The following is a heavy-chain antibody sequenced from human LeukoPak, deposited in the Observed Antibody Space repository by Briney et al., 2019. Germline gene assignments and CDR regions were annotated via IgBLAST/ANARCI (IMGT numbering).Heavy chain of an antibody. CDR3: AGTAGDYYYYYMDV. CDR1: GGSISSSSYY. J-gene: IGHJ6*03. Sequence: PSETLSLTCTVSGGSISSSSYYWGWIRQPPGKGLEWIGSIYYSGSTYYNPSLKSRVTISVDTSKNQFSLKLSSVTAADTAVYYCAGTAGDYYYYYMDVWGKGTTVTISS. D-gene: IGHD4-17*01. CDR2: IYYSGST. V-gene: IGHV4-39*07.